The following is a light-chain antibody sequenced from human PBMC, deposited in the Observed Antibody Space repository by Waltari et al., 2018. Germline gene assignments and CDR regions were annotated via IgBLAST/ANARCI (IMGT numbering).Light chain of an antibody. CDR2: GTS. J-gene: IGKJ1*01. CDR1: QSVPGKF. Sequence: IVLTQSPGTLSVSPGERATLSCRASQSVPGKFLAWYRQKPGQAPRLLLYGTSSRASGIPDRFSGSGSGTDFTLTINRLEAEDFAVYHCQQYGDSPVTFGQGTKVEI. V-gene: IGKV3-20*01. CDR3: QQYGDSPVT.